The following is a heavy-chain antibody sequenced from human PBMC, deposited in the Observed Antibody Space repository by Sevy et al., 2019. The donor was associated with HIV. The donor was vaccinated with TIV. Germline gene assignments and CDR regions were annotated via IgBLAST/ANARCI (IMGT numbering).Heavy chain of an antibody. J-gene: IGHJ5*02. CDR1: GFTFSSYE. D-gene: IGHD3-22*01. CDR3: ARVDANYDKGFDP. Sequence: GGYLRLSCEASGFTFSSYEMNWVRQAPGKGLEWVSYISSSGTTIKYADSVKGRFTISRDNAKNSLYMQMNSLRAEDMAVYYCARVDANYDKGFDPWGQGTLVTVSS. CDR2: ISSSGTTI. V-gene: IGHV3-48*03.